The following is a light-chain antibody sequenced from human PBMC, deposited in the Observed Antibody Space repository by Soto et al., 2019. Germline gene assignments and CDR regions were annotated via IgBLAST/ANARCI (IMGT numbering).Light chain of an antibody. V-gene: IGLV2-14*01. CDR3: SSHTISSAPKV. Sequence: QSVLTQPASVCWSPGHLITISCTGTISDFVVYNYVSWYQQHPGKAPKLMIYGVSNRPSGVSNRFSGSKSGNTASLTISGLHADDDPDYHCSSHTISSAPKVFGTGTKVTVL. J-gene: IGLJ1*01. CDR1: ISDFVVYNY. CDR2: GVS.